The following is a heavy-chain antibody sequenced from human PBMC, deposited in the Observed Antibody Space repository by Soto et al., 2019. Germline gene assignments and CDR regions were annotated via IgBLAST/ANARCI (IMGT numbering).Heavy chain of an antibody. CDR1: GGSISSGDYY. Sequence: PSETLSLTRTVSGGSISSGDYYWSWIRQPPGKGLEWIGYIYYSGSTYYNPSLKSRVTISVDTSKNQFSLRLSSVTAADTAVYYCASRGTVTTLNRGRVDYWGQGTLVTVS. D-gene: IGHD4-17*01. V-gene: IGHV4-30-4*01. CDR2: IYYSGST. CDR3: ASRGTVTTLNRGRVDY. J-gene: IGHJ4*02.